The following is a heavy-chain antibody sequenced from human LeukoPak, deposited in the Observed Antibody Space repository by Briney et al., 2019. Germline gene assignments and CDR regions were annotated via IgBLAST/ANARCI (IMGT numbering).Heavy chain of an antibody. Sequence: GGSLRLSCAASGFTFSSYSMNWVRQAPGKGMEWVSFIRSSSSYIYYADSVKGRFTISRDNAKNSLYLQMNSLRAEDTAVYYCARPGIAVAGEFFDYWGQGTLVTVSS. CDR3: ARPGIAVAGEFFDY. D-gene: IGHD6-19*01. CDR1: GFTFSSYS. V-gene: IGHV3-21*01. CDR2: IRSSSSYI. J-gene: IGHJ4*02.